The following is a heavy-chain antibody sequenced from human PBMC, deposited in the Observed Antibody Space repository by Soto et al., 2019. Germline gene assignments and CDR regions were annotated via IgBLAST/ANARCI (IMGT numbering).Heavy chain of an antibody. D-gene: IGHD1-1*01. CDR1: GFTFPRFG. CDR2: ITYEGSQI. CDR3: AKGRGEMNCANYYGLDV. J-gene: IGHJ6*02. Sequence: QVQLVESGGGVVQPGRSLRLSCAASGFTFPRFGMHWVRQAPGKGLEWVALITYEGSQIYYADAVKGRFTISRDNGDNTLSLQMDNLRTEDTATYFCAKGRGEMNCANYYGLDVWGQGTTGTVSS. V-gene: IGHV3-30*18.